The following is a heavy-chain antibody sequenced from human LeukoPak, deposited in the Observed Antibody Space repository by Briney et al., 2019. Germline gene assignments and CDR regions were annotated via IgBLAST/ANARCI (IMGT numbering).Heavy chain of an antibody. CDR3: ARHSPRDIVEDWFDP. Sequence: PSETLSLTCTVSGGSISSYYWSWIRQPPGKGLEWIGYIYYSGSTNYNPSLKSRVTISVDTSKNQFSLKLSSVTAADTAVYYCARHSPRDIVEDWFDPWGQGTLVTVSS. J-gene: IGHJ5*02. CDR2: IYYSGST. V-gene: IGHV4-59*08. D-gene: IGHD2-15*01. CDR1: GGSISSYY.